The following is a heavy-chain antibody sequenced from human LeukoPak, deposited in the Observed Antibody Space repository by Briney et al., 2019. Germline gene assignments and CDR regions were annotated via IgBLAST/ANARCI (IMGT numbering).Heavy chain of an antibody. CDR2: IYHSGST. CDR3: PRGVGSSWYNP. J-gene: IGHJ5*02. CDR1: GGSISSGGYT. Sequence: PSETLSLTCAVSGGSISSGGYTWSWIRQPPGKGLEWIGYIYHSGSTYYNPSLKSRVTISVDRSKNQFSLKLSSVTAADTAVYYCPRGVGSSWYNPWGQGTLVIVSS. D-gene: IGHD6-13*01. V-gene: IGHV4-30-2*01.